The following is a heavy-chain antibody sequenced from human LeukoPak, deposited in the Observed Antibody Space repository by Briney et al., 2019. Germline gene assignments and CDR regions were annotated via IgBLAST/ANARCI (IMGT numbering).Heavy chain of an antibody. CDR1: GGSISSSSYY. CDR3: ARVGRYSSSSISYYFDY. V-gene: IGHV4-39*07. Sequence: SETLSLTCTVSGGSISSSSYYWGWIRQPPGKGLEWIGSIYYSGSTYYNPSLKSRVTISVDTSKNQFSLKLSSVTAADTAVYYCARVGRYSSSSISYYFDYWGQGTLVTVSS. D-gene: IGHD6-6*01. J-gene: IGHJ4*02. CDR2: IYYSGST.